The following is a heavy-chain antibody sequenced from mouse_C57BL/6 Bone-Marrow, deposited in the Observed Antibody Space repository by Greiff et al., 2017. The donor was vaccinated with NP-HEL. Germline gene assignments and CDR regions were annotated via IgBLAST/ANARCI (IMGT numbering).Heavy chain of an antibody. CDR3: ARSTVGPPFAY. D-gene: IGHD3-1*01. CDR1: GYTFTSYW. J-gene: IGHJ3*01. CDR2: IHPNSGST. Sequence: VQLQQSGAELVKPGASVKLSCKASGYTFTSYWMHWVKQRPGQGLEWIGMIHPNSGSTNYNEKFKSKATLTVDKSSSTAYMQLSSLTSEDSAVYYCARSTVGPPFAYWGQGTLVTVSA. V-gene: IGHV1-64*01.